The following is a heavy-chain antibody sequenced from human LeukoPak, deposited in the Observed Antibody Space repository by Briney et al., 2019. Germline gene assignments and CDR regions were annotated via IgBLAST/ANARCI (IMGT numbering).Heavy chain of an antibody. CDR2: IWYDGTNK. V-gene: IGHV3-33*06. D-gene: IGHD7-27*01. CDR3: AKSGRNWAYLEY. J-gene: IGHJ4*02. CDR1: GFTLSNYG. Sequence: GRSLRLSCAVSGFTLSNYGMHWVRQAPGRGLEWVAVIWYDGTNKYYADSVRGRFTISRDSSKNTLYLQMNSLRAEDTAVYYCAKSGRNWAYLEYWGQGTLVTVSS.